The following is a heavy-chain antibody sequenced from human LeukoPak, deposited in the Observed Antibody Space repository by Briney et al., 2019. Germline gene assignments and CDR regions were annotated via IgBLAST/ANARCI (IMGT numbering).Heavy chain of an antibody. Sequence: GASVKVSCKASGYTFTSYGISWVRQAPGQGLEWMGWISAYNGNTNYAQKLQGRVTMTTDTSTSTAYMELRSLRSDDTAVYYCARDPIGYYYDSSGYYYVDPGDNWFDPWGQGTLVTVSP. D-gene: IGHD3-22*01. CDR1: GYTFTSYG. CDR2: ISAYNGNT. J-gene: IGHJ5*02. CDR3: ARDPIGYYYDSSGYYYVDPGDNWFDP. V-gene: IGHV1-18*01.